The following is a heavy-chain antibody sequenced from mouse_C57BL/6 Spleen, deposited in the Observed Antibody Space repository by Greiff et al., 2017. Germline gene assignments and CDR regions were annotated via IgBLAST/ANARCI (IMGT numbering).Heavy chain of an antibody. CDR2: IWSGGST. Sequence: QVQLQQSGPGLVQPSQSLSITCTVSGFSLTSYGVHWVRQSPGKGLEWLGVIWSGGSTDYNAAFISRLSISKDNSKSQVFFKMNSLQADDTAIYYCAREVVATRGFAYWGQGTLVTVSA. D-gene: IGHD1-1*01. CDR3: AREVVATRGFAY. J-gene: IGHJ3*01. V-gene: IGHV2-2*01. CDR1: GFSLTSYG.